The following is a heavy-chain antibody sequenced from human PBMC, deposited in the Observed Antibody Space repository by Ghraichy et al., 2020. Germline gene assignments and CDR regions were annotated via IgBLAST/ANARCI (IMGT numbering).Heavy chain of an antibody. V-gene: IGHV4-4*07. CDR1: GGSISSSY. CDR3: ARDCSGGTCYLGTVDF. D-gene: IGHD2-15*01. J-gene: IGHJ4*02. CDR2: VHIDGNT. Sequence: SETLSLTCTVSGGSISSSYWSWIRQPAGKGLEWIGRVHIDGNTNYNPSLKSRVSMSVDTSKNQFSLKMTSVTAADTAVYYCARDCSGGTCYLGTVDFWGRGTLVTVSS.